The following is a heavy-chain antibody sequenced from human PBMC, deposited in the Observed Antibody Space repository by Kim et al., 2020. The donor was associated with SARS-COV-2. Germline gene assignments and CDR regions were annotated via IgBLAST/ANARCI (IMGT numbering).Heavy chain of an antibody. V-gene: IGHV4-39*01. Sequence: SETLSLTCTVSGGSISSSSYYWGWIRQPPGKGLEWIGSIYYSGSTYYNPSLKSRVTISVDTSKNQFSLKLSSVTAADTAVYYCARHPSDGSGAYYYYYM. D-gene: IGHD3-10*01. CDR3: ARHPSDGSGAYYYYYM. CDR2: IYYSGST. CDR1: GGSISSSSYY. J-gene: IGHJ6*03.